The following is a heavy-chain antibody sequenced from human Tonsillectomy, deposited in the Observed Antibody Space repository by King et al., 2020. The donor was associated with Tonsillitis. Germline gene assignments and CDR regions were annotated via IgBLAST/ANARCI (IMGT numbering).Heavy chain of an antibody. CDR2: LSSSSSNI. V-gene: IGHV3-21*01. CDR3: AKDKGADYYDSGRGAFDI. J-gene: IGHJ3*02. CDR1: GFTFSDYY. Sequence: VQLVESGGGLVKPGGSLRLSCATSGFTFSDYYMNWVRQAPGKGLEWVSSLSSSSSNIYFADSVKGRLSISSDNAKNSLYLQIHSLRVEDTAVYYCAKDKGADYYDSGRGAFDIWGQGTMVTVSS. D-gene: IGHD3-22*01.